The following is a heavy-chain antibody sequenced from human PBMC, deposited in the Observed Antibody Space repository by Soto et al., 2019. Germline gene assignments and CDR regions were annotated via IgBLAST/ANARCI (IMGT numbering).Heavy chain of an antibody. CDR3: AREGDSSGFHYYGMDV. J-gene: IGHJ6*02. CDR2: ISSSRSPI. CDR1: GFTFSSYS. D-gene: IGHD3-22*01. Sequence: PGGSLRLSCAASGFTFSSYSMNWVRQAPGKGLEWVSYISSSRSPIYYADSVKGRFTISRDNATNSLFLQMNSLRDEDTAVYYCAREGDSSGFHYYGMDVWGQGTTVTV. V-gene: IGHV3-48*02.